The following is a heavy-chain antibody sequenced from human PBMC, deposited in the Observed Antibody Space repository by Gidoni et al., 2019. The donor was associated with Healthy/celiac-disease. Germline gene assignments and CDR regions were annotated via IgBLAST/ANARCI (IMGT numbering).Heavy chain of an antibody. CDR3: AARDTQYGSGSYFGWY. V-gene: IGHV3-21*01. J-gene: IGHJ4*02. Sequence: EVQLVASGGGLVKPGGSLRLSCAASGFTFSSYSMNWGRQAPGKGLEWVSSISSISSYIYYADSVKGRFTISRDNAKNSLYLQMNSLRAEDTAVYYCAARDTQYGSGSYFGWYWGQGTLVTVSS. CDR2: ISSISSYI. D-gene: IGHD3-10*01. CDR1: GFTFSSYS.